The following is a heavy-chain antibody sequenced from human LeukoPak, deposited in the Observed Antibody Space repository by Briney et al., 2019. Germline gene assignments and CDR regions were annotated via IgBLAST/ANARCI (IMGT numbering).Heavy chain of an antibody. D-gene: IGHD6-13*01. J-gene: IGHJ4*02. Sequence: SETLSLTCTVSGGSISSYYWSWIRQPAGKGLEWIGRIYTSGSTDYNPSLKSRVTISVDTSKNQFSLKLTSVTAADTAVYYCARDRPGGSSLDYWGQGTLVTVSS. CDR1: GGSISSYY. CDR2: IYTSGST. CDR3: ARDRPGGSSLDY. V-gene: IGHV4-4*07.